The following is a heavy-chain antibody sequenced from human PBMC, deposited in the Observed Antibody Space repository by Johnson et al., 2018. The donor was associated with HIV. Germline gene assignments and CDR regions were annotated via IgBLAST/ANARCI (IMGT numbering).Heavy chain of an antibody. CDR1: GFTVSSNY. J-gene: IGHJ3*02. Sequence: VQLVESGGGLIQPGGSLRLSCAASGFTVSSNYMSWVRQAPGKGLEWVSVIYSGGSTYYADSVKGRFTISRDNSKNTLYLQINSLRAEDTAVYYCARWIRYCGGDCYDVFDIWGQGTMVTVSS. CDR3: ARWIRYCGGDCYDVFDI. D-gene: IGHD2-21*02. CDR2: IYSGGST. V-gene: IGHV3-53*01.